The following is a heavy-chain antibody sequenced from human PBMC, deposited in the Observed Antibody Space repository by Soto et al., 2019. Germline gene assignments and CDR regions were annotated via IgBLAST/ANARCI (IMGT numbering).Heavy chain of an antibody. J-gene: IGHJ2*01. V-gene: IGHV3-23*01. Sequence: QPGGSLRLSCAASGFTFSSYAMSWVRQAPGKGLEWVSAITGSGDNTYYADSVKGRFTISRDNSKNTLYLQMNSLRAEDTAVYYCAKSGPYDSRGYYHWYLDVWGRGTLVTVSS. CDR3: AKSGPYDSRGYYHWYLDV. CDR1: GFTFSSYA. D-gene: IGHD3-22*01. CDR2: ITGSGDNT.